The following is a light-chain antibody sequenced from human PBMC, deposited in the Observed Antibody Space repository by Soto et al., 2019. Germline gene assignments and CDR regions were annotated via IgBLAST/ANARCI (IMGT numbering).Light chain of an antibody. J-gene: IGKJ5*01. CDR2: DAS. V-gene: IGKV3-20*01. CDR1: QSVGRDY. CDR3: QQYAASPIT. Sequence: EIVLTQSPGTLSLSPGDRATLSCRASQSVGRDYLAWFQQKPGQAPRLLIHDASRRVTGMPDRFSGSGSGTDFTLTISRLEPEDFAVYYCQQYAASPITFGQGTRLEIK.